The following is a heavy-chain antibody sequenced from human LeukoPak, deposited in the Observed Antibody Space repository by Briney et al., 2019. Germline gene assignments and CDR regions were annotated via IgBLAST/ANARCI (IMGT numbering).Heavy chain of an antibody. V-gene: IGHV4-30-2*01. D-gene: IGHD5-24*01. Sequence: SQTLSLTCAVSGGSISSGGYSWSWIRQPLGKGLEWIGYIYHSGSTYYNPSLRSRVTISVDRSKNQFSLKLSSVTAADTAVYYCARLRRDGYNLDYWGQGTLVTVSS. J-gene: IGHJ4*02. CDR3: ARLRRDGYNLDY. CDR2: IYHSGST. CDR1: GGSISSGGYS.